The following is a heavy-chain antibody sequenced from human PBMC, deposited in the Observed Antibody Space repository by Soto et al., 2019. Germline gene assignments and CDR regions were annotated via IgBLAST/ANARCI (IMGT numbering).Heavy chain of an antibody. D-gene: IGHD7-27*01. J-gene: IGHJ4*02. Sequence: GGSLRLSCAASGFTFDDYAMHWVRQAPGKGLEWVSGISWNSGSIGYADSVKGRFTISRDNAKNSLYLQMNSLRAEDTALYYCAKDISPGDKFAGSQAGFDYWGQGTLVTVSS. CDR2: ISWNSGSI. CDR3: AKDISPGDKFAGSQAGFDY. V-gene: IGHV3-9*01. CDR1: GFTFDDYA.